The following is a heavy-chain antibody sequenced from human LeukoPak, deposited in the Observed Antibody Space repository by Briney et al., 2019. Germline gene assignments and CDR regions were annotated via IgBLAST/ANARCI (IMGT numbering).Heavy chain of an antibody. J-gene: IGHJ4*02. CDR1: GGSISSSSYY. CDR2: IDYSGTT. Sequence: PSETLSLTCTVSGGSISSSSYYWGWIRQPPGKGLEWIGSIDYSGTTYYNPSLKSRVTKSADTSKNQFSLKLSSVTAADTAIYYCAKDFVAAAGRFDYWGQGALVTVSS. V-gene: IGHV4-39*07. CDR3: AKDFVAAAGRFDY. D-gene: IGHD6-13*01.